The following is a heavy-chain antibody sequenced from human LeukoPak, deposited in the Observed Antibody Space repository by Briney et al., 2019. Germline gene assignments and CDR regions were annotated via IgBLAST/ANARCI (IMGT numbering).Heavy chain of an antibody. CDR1: GFTVSSNY. CDR2: IYSCGST. Sequence: GGSLRLSCAASGFTVSSNYMSWVRQAPGKGLEWVSVIYSCGSTYYADSVKGRFTISRDNSKNTVDLQMNSLRAEDTALYYCARDVSPEPEGCAYWGQGTLVTVSS. CDR3: ARDVSPEPEGCAY. V-gene: IGHV3-66*03. J-gene: IGHJ4*02. D-gene: IGHD1-14*01.